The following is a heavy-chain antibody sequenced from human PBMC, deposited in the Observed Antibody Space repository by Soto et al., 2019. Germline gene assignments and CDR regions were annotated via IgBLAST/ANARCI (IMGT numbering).Heavy chain of an antibody. CDR3: AKDFNFWSGPLYNWFDP. Sequence: GGSLRLSCAASGFTFSSYAMSWVRQAPGKGLEWVAVISYDGSYKYHADSVKGRFTISRDNSKNTLYLQMNSLRAEDTAVYYCAKDFNFWSGPLYNWFDPWGQGTLVTVSS. CDR1: GFTFSSYA. J-gene: IGHJ5*02. CDR2: ISYDGSYK. D-gene: IGHD3-3*01. V-gene: IGHV3-30*18.